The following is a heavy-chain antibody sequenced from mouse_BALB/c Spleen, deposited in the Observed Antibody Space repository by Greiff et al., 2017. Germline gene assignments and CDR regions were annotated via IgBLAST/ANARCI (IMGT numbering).Heavy chain of an antibody. D-gene: IGHD2-4*01. CDR2: ISYDGSN. CDR1: GYSITSGYY. CDR3: ARGKNYDYDVDYAMDY. V-gene: IGHV3-6*02. J-gene: IGHJ4*01. Sequence: EVQLQESGPGLVKPSQSLSLTCSVTGYSITSGYYWNWIRQFPGNKLEWMGYISYDGSNNYNPSLKNRISITRDTSKNQFFLKLNSVTTEDTATYYCARGKNYDYDVDYAMDYWGQGTSVTVSS.